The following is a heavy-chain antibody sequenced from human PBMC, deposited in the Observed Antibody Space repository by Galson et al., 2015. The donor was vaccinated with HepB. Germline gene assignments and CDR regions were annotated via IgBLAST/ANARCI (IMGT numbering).Heavy chain of an antibody. D-gene: IGHD3-10*01. CDR2: INHSGST. J-gene: IGHJ4*02. V-gene: IGHV4-34*01. CDR3: ARGSGGPAETYYYGSGSPRANLYFDY. CDR1: GGSFSGYY. Sequence: SETLSLTCAVYGGSFSGYYWSWIRQPPGKGLEWIGEINHSGSTNYNPSLKSRVTISVDTSKNQFSLKLSSVTAADTAVYYCARGSGGPAETYYYGSGSPRANLYFDYWGQGILVTVS.